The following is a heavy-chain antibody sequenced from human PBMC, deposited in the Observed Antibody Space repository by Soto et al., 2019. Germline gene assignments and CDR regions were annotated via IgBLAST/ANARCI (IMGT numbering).Heavy chain of an antibody. CDR2: IVPSDSYT. V-gene: IGHV5-10-1*03. D-gene: IGHD2-2*01. CDR1: GYSFTSYW. Sequence: EVQLVQSGAEVKKPGESLRISCKGSGYSFTSYWISWVRQMPGKGLEWMGRIVPSDSYTNYSPSFQAHVTISADKSISTAYLQWSSLKASDTAMYYCARSCSSTSCYYYYYGMDVWGQGTTVTVSS. J-gene: IGHJ6*02. CDR3: ARSCSSTSCYYYYYGMDV.